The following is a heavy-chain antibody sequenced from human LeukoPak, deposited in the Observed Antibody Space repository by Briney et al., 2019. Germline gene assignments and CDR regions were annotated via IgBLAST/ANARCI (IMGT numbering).Heavy chain of an antibody. CDR3: ASRVAVPRGFDY. D-gene: IGHD6-19*01. Sequence: ASVKVSCKASGGTFSSHAISWVRQAPGQGLEWMGGIIPIFGTANYAQKFQGRVTITADESTSTAYMELSSLRSEDTAVYYCASRVAVPRGFDYWGQGTLVTVSS. CDR1: GGTFSSHA. V-gene: IGHV1-69*13. J-gene: IGHJ4*02. CDR2: IIPIFGTA.